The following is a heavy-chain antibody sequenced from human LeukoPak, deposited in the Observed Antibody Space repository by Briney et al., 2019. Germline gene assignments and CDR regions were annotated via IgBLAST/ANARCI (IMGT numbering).Heavy chain of an antibody. CDR1: GFTFSSYA. CDR3: AKGSYYDSSGSFYFDY. CDR2: LSGSGDNT. V-gene: IGHV3-23*01. J-gene: IGHJ4*02. D-gene: IGHD3-22*01. Sequence: QSGGSLRLSCAASGFTFSSYAMSWVRQAPGKGLEWISGLSGSGDNTYYADSVKGRFTISRDNSKNTLYVQVNSLGTEDTAAYYCAKGSYYDSSGSFYFDYWGQGTLVTVSS.